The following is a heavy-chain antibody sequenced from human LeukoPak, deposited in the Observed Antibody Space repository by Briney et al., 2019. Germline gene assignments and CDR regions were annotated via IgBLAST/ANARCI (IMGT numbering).Heavy chain of an antibody. D-gene: IGHD3-22*01. V-gene: IGHV3-30-3*01. Sequence: GGSLRLSCAASGFTFSSYAMHWVRQAPGKGLEWVAVISYDGSNKYYADSVKGRFTISRDNSKNTLYLQMNSLRAEDTAVYYCARARPSGTMIVVVINLPLDYWGQGTLVTVSS. CDR2: ISYDGSNK. CDR3: ARARPSGTMIVVVINLPLDY. CDR1: GFTFSSYA. J-gene: IGHJ4*02.